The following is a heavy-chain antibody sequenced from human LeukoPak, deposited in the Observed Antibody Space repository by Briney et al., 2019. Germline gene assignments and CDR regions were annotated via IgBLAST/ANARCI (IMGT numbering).Heavy chain of an antibody. V-gene: IGHV4-39*01. J-gene: IGHJ5*02. D-gene: IGHD3-22*01. Sequence: PSETLSLTCTVSGGSISSSSYYWGWIRQPPGKGLEWIGSIYYSGSTYYNPSLKSRVTISVDTSKNQFSLKLSSVTAADTAVYYCARLKEVVIHRGINWFDPWGQGTLVTVSS. CDR2: IYYSGST. CDR3: ARLKEVVIHRGINWFDP. CDR1: GGSISSSSYY.